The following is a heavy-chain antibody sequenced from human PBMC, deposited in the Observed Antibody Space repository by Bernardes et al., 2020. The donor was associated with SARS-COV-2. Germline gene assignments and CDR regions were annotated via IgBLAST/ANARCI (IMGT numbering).Heavy chain of an antibody. CDR1: GFTFTKYD. CDR2: ISGSGNTT. J-gene: IGHJ4*02. D-gene: IGHD3-3*01. CDR3: AKDDDRPLFGAPGFDS. Sequence: GTLFLSCAASGFTFTKYDMSWVRQAPGQGLEWVSGISGSGNTTYYADSVKGRFTISRDNSKNTLFLQMDSLRAEDTAVYYCAKDDDRPLFGAPGFDSWGQGTLVTVSS. V-gene: IGHV3-23*01.